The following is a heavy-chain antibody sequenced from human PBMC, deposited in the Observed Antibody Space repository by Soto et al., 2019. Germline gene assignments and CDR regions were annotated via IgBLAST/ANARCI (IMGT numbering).Heavy chain of an antibody. Sequence: SSETLSLTCTVSGGSISRYYWSWIRQPPGKGLEWIGYIYYSGGTNYNPSLKSRVTISLDTSKNQFSLKLSSVTAADTAVYYCARGAVDGYDRGPLDFWGQGTQVTVSS. J-gene: IGHJ4*02. CDR2: IYYSGGT. D-gene: IGHD5-12*01. V-gene: IGHV4-59*01. CDR3: ARGAVDGYDRGPLDF. CDR1: GGSISRYY.